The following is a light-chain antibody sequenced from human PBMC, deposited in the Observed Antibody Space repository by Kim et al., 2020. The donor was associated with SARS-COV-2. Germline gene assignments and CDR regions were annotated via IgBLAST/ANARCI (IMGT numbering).Light chain of an antibody. CDR2: DAS. CDR3: HRHWD. Sequence: EIVLTQSPATLSLSPGERATLSCRASQSVSTYLAWYQHKPGQAPRLLIYDASKRATGIPARFSGSGSGTDFTLTISSLEPEDFAVYYCHRHWDFGPGTKVDIK. J-gene: IGKJ3*01. V-gene: IGKV3-11*01. CDR1: QSVSTY.